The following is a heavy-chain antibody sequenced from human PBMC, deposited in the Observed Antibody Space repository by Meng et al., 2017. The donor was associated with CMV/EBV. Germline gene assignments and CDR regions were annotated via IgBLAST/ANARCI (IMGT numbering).Heavy chain of an antibody. J-gene: IGHJ4*02. CDR1: VYTFTSYG. Sequence: ASVKVSCKASVYTFTSYGISWVRQAPGQGLEWMGWISAYNGNTNYAQKLQGRVTMTTDTSTIKAYMELRSLRSDDTAVYYCARGGEYYDFWSGPTIYYFDYWGQGTLVTVSS. CDR2: ISAYNGNT. CDR3: ARGGEYYDFWSGPTIYYFDY. V-gene: IGHV1-18*01. D-gene: IGHD3-3*01.